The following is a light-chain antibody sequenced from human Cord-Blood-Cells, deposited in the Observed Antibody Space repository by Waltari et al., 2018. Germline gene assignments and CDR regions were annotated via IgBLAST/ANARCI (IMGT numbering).Light chain of an antibody. V-gene: IGLV3-19*01. Sequence: SSELTQDPAVSVALGQTVRITCQGDSLRSYYASWYQQKPGQAPVLVIYGKNNRPPGIPDRFSGSSSGNTASLTITGAQAEDEADYYCNSRDSSGNHVVIGGGTKLTVL. CDR3: NSRDSSGNHVV. CDR2: GKN. J-gene: IGLJ2*01. CDR1: SLRSYY.